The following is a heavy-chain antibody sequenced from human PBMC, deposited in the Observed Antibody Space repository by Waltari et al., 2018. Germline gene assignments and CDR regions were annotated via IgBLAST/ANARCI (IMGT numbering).Heavy chain of an antibody. CDR3: ATLSHYGDYPDY. V-gene: IGHV1-69*08. D-gene: IGHD4-17*01. CDR1: GGTFSSYA. J-gene: IGHJ4*02. CDR2: IMPIVGTA. Sequence: QVQLVQSGAEVKKPGSSVKVSCKASGGTFSSYAISWVRQAPGQGLEWMGRIMPIVGTAKYAQKFQGRGMITAEKSTSTAYMELSSLRSEDTAGYYCATLSHYGDYPDYWGQGTLVTVSS.